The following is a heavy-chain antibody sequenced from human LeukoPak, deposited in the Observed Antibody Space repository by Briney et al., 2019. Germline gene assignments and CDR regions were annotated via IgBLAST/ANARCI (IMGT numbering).Heavy chain of an antibody. CDR1: GFTVSSNY. CDR2: IYSGGST. V-gene: IGHV3-66*01. CDR3: AREQGSGSYLNWFDP. D-gene: IGHD3-10*01. J-gene: IGHJ5*02. Sequence: PGGSLRLSCVASGFTVSSNYMSWVRQAPGKGLEWVSVIYSGGSTYYADSVKGRFTISRDNSKNTLYLQMNSLRAEDTAVYYCAREQGSGSYLNWFDPWGQGTLVTVSS.